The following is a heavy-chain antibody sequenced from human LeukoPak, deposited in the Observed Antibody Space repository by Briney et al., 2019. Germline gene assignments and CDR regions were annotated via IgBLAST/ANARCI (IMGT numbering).Heavy chain of an antibody. CDR2: LSGSGITT. CDR3: ARGIYSSGWSYFDY. Sequence: GGSLRLSCAASGFTFSNSAMSWVRQAPGKGLEWVSTLSGSGITTYYADSVKARFTISRDNSKNTLYLQMNSLRAEDTAVYYCARGIYSSGWSYFDYWGHGTLVTVSP. CDR1: GFTFSNSA. J-gene: IGHJ4*01. V-gene: IGHV3-23*01. D-gene: IGHD6-19*01.